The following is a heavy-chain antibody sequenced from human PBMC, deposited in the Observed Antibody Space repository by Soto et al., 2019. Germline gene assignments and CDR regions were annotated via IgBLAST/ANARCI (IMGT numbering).Heavy chain of an antibody. J-gene: IGHJ6*02. V-gene: IGHV4-31*03. D-gene: IGHD1-1*01. CDR2: VYYSGST. Sequence: QVQLQESGPGLVKPSQTLSLTCTVSGDSISSAGYYWTWIRQHPVEGLEWIGSVYYSGSTYYNPSLKSRATISLETTKNKFSLNLSSVTAADTALYYCARDRGFNRNDGDYYGLDVWGQGTTVTVSS. CDR3: ARDRGFNRNDGDYYGLDV. CDR1: GDSISSAGYY.